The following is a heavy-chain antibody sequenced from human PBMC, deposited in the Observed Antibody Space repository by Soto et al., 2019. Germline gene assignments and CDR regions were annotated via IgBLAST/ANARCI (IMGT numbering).Heavy chain of an antibody. CDR1: GFTFSSYA. V-gene: IGHV3-23*01. Sequence: GGSLRLSCAASGFTFSSYAMHWVRQAPGKGLEWVSAISGSGGSTYYADSVKGRFTISRDNSKNTLYLQMNSLRAEDTAVYYCAKVGDYYDSSAGGWGQGTMVTVSS. D-gene: IGHD3-22*01. CDR2: ISGSGGST. CDR3: AKVGDYYDSSAGG. J-gene: IGHJ3*01.